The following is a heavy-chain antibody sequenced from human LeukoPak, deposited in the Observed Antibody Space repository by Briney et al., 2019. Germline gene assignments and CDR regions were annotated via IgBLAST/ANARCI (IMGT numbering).Heavy chain of an antibody. Sequence: PGGSLRLSCAASGFTVSTNYMSWVRQVPGKGLEWLSVIYSGGTTSYADSVKGRFTISRDNSKNTLYLQMNSLRAEDTAVYYCAKDPGFGVFDSWGQGTLVTVSS. CDR1: GFTVSTNY. D-gene: IGHD3-16*01. CDR2: IYSGGTT. V-gene: IGHV3-66*01. J-gene: IGHJ4*02. CDR3: AKDPGFGVFDS.